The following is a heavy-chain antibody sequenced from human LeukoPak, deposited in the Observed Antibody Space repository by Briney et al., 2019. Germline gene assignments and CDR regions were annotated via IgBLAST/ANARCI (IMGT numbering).Heavy chain of an antibody. D-gene: IGHD3-22*01. Sequence: PGGSLRLSCAASGFTVSSNYMSWVRQAPGKGLEWVSVIYRGGNTDYADSVKGRFTISRDNSTNTMYLQMNSLRVDDTAVYYCARVGYFDNTGVDYWGQGTLVTVSS. CDR3: ARVGYFDNTGVDY. V-gene: IGHV3-66*01. CDR1: GFTVSSNY. J-gene: IGHJ4*02. CDR2: IYRGGNT.